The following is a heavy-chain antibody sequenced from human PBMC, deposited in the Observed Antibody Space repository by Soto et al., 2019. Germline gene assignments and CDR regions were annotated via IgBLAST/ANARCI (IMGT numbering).Heavy chain of an antibody. CDR3: ARDVNYYGSGSPPRWFDP. J-gene: IGHJ5*02. D-gene: IGHD3-10*01. Sequence: SETLSLTCTVPGGSISSGDYYWSWIRQPPGKGLEWIGYTYYSGSTYYNPSLKSRVTISVDTSKNQFSLKLSSVTAADTAVYYCARDVNYYGSGSPPRWFDPWGQGTLVTVSS. V-gene: IGHV4-30-4*01. CDR2: TYYSGST. CDR1: GGSISSGDYY.